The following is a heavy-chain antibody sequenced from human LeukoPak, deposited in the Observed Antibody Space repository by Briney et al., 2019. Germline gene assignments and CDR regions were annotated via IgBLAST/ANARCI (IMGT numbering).Heavy chain of an antibody. CDR1: GLTVSSNY. J-gene: IGHJ4*02. D-gene: IGHD1-26*01. CDR2: IYSGGTT. Sequence: GSLRLSCEASGLTVSSNYMSWVRQAPGKGLEWVSVIYSGGTTYYADSVKGRFTISRDNSKNALFLQMNSLRADDTAVYYCAGLLIGGSYYFDYWGQGTLVTVSS. V-gene: IGHV3-66*01. CDR3: AGLLIGGSYYFDY.